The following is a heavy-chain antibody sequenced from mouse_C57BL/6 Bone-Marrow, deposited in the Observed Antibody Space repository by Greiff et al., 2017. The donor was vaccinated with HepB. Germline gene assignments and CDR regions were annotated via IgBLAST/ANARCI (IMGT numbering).Heavy chain of an antibody. D-gene: IGHD1-1*01. CDR2: IDPSDSYT. V-gene: IGHV1-69*01. CDR1: GYTFTSYW. CDR3: ARSDYGSNFAY. Sequence: QVQLQQPGAELVMPGASVKLSCKASGYTFTSYWMHWVKQRPGQGLEWIGEIDPSDSYTNYNQKFKGKSTLTVDNSSSTAYMQLSSLTSEDSAVYYGARSDYGSNFAYWGQGTLVTVSA. J-gene: IGHJ3*01.